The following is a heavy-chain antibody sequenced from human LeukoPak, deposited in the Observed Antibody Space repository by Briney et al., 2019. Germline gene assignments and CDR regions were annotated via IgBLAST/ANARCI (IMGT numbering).Heavy chain of an antibody. Sequence: SETLSLTCAIHGGSFSGYWWCWIRQPPGKGLEWIGEVGHNGITKYTPSLKSRVTISLDKSKNQFSLKLSSVTAADTAVFHCARHSRGYYDSTGYYYGSHAFDIWGQGTMVTVSS. CDR1: GGSFSGYW. J-gene: IGHJ3*02. CDR3: ARHSRGYYDSTGYYYGSHAFDI. V-gene: IGHV4-34*01. D-gene: IGHD3-22*01. CDR2: VGHNGIT.